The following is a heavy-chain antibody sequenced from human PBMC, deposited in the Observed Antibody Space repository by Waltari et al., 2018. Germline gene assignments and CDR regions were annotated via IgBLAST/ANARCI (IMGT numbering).Heavy chain of an antibody. Sequence: QVQLQESGPGLVKPSQTLSLTCTVSGGSISSGSYYWRWLRQPAGKGLEWIGRIYTSGSTNYNPSLKSRVTISVDTSKNQFSLKLSSVTAADTAVYYCARGGGGSYGFDYWGQGTLVTVSS. CDR2: IYTSGST. CDR3: ARGGGGSYGFDY. D-gene: IGHD1-26*01. V-gene: IGHV4-61*02. CDR1: GGSISSGSYY. J-gene: IGHJ4*02.